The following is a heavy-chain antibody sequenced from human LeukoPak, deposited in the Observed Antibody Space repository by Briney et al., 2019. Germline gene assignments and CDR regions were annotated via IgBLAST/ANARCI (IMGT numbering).Heavy chain of an antibody. CDR3: ARDAEQYYDFWSGYLKYYYYMDV. CDR2: INPNSGGT. J-gene: IGHJ6*03. Sequence: ASVKVSCKASGYTFTGYYMHWVRQAPGQGLEWMGWINPNSGGTNYAQKFQGRVTMTRDTSIGTAYMELSRLRSDDTAVYYCARDAEQYYDFWSGYLKYYYYMDVWGKGTTVTVSS. D-gene: IGHD3-3*01. V-gene: IGHV1-2*02. CDR1: GYTFTGYY.